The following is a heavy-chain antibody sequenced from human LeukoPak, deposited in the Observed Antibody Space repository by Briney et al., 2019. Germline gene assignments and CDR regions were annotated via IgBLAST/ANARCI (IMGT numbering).Heavy chain of an antibody. CDR3: ARDSMVRGVITNIDWFDP. D-gene: IGHD3-10*01. J-gene: IGHJ5*02. V-gene: IGHV3-21*01. CDR1: GFTFSSYS. CDR2: ISSSSYI. Sequence: GGSLRLSYAASGFTFSSYSMNWVRQAPGKGLEGVSSISSSSYIYYADSVKGRFTISRDNAKNSLYLQMNSLRAEDTAVYYCARDSMVRGVITNIDWFDPWGQGTLVTVSS.